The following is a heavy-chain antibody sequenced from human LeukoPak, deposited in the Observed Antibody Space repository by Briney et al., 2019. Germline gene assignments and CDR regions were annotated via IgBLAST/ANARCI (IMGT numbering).Heavy chain of an antibody. CDR3: ARNTPYYYDSSGYYDAFDI. D-gene: IGHD3-22*01. V-gene: IGHV4-59*08. J-gene: IGHJ3*02. CDR1: GGSISSYY. Sequence: SETLSPTCTVSGGSISSYYWSWIRQPPGKGLEWIGYIYYSGSTYYNPSLKSRVTISVDTSKNQFSLKLSSVTAADTAVYYCARNTPYYYDSSGYYDAFDIWGQGTMVTVSS. CDR2: IYYSGST.